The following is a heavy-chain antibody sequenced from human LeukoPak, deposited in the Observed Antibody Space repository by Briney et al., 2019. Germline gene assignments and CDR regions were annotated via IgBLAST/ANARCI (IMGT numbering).Heavy chain of an antibody. CDR2: MNSNSGDT. CDR3: ARLPGYFGAS. J-gene: IGHJ5*02. V-gene: IGHV1-8*01. D-gene: IGHD2/OR15-2a*01. CDR1: GYPFTSYD. Sequence: ASVKVSCEASGYPFTSYDLNWMRQATGQRLEWMGWMNSNSGDTAYAPKFQGRVTMTRNTSIITAYMELSSLRPEDTAVYYCARLPGYFGASWGQGTLVTVSS.